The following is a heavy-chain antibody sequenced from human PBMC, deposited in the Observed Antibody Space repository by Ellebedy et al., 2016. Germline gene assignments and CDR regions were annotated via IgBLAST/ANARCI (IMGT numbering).Heavy chain of an antibody. D-gene: IGHD2-2*01. CDR1: GFTFSSYS. Sequence: GGSLRLSXAASGFTFSSYSMNWVRQAPGKGLEWVSYISSSSSTIYYADSVKGRFPISRDSAKNTLYLQINSLRAEDTAVYYCARGNGPHCSSTSCYLNWFDHWGQGTLVTVSS. CDR2: ISSSSSTI. J-gene: IGHJ5*02. V-gene: IGHV3-48*04. CDR3: ARGNGPHCSSTSCYLNWFDH.